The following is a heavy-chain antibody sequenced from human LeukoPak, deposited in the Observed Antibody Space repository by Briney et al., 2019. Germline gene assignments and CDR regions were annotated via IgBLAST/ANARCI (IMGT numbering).Heavy chain of an antibody. CDR2: IIPIFGTA. D-gene: IGHD3-9*01. J-gene: IGHJ6*03. Sequence: SVKVSCKASGGTFSSYAISWVRQAPGQGLEWMGGIIPIFGTANYAQKFQGRVTITTDESTSTAYMELSSLRSEDTAVYYCARARPGVYDILTGSYCYMDVWGKGTTVTVSS. CDR1: GGTFSSYA. CDR3: ARARPGVYDILTGSYCYMDV. V-gene: IGHV1-69*05.